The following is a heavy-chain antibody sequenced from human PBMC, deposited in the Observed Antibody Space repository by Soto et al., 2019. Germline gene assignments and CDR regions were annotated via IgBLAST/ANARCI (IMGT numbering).Heavy chain of an antibody. J-gene: IGHJ4*02. CDR1: GGSISGSY. CDR2: VYYTGST. V-gene: IGHV4-59*01. Sequence: SETLSLTCSVSGGSISGSYWGWIRQSPGKGLEWLGYVYYTGSTNYSPSLRSRVSISVDTSKNEFSLRLSSVTAADTAVYFCARSVAVPGAHIDYWGQGTQVTVSS. CDR3: ARSVAVPGAHIDY. D-gene: IGHD6-19*01.